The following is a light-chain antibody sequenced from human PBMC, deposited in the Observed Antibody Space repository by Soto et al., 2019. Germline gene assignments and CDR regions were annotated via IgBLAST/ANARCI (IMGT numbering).Light chain of an antibody. CDR1: SSNIGAGYN. J-gene: IGLJ3*02. CDR3: QSYDSSLSGWV. CDR2: GNN. V-gene: IGLV1-40*01. Sequence: QSALTQSPSVSGAPGQRVTISCTGSSSNIGAGYNVHWYQQHPGTAPKLLIYGNNNRPSGVPDRFSGSKSGTSGSLAITGLQAEDEAGYYCQSYDSSLSGWVFGGGTKLTVL.